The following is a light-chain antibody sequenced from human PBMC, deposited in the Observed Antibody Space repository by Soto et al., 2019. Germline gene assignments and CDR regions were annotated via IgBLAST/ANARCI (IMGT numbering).Light chain of an antibody. CDR3: RPYAPCPPRP. Sequence: SLSAAARSVSRGGGVTRSCRGSQSVSSSLAWYQQRPGQAPRLLIYDTSTRAAGIAARFSGSGSGTEFTLTISSLQSEDYAVYYCRPYAPCPPRPFAQGTKL. CDR2: DTS. J-gene: IGKJ2*01. CDR1: QSVSSS. V-gene: IGKV3-15*01.